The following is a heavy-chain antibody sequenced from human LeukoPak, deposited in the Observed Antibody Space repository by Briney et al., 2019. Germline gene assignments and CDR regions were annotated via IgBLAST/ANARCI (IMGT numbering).Heavy chain of an antibody. Sequence: ASVKVSCKASGYTFTSYAMHWVRQAPGQRLEWMGWINAGNGNTKYSQKFQGRVTITRDTSASTAYMELSSLRSEDTAVYYCATEDGSKRAFDIWGPGTMVTVSS. CDR1: GYTFTSYA. J-gene: IGHJ3*02. V-gene: IGHV1-3*01. D-gene: IGHD6-25*01. CDR3: ATEDGSKRAFDI. CDR2: INAGNGNT.